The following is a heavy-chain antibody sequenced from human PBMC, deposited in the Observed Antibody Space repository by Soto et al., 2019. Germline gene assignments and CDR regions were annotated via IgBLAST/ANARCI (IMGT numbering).Heavy chain of an antibody. Sequence: QVQLVQSGAEVKKPGASVKVSCKASGGTFSSYAISWVRQAPGQGLEWVGGIIPIFGTANYAQKFQGRVTITADESTSTAYMELNSLRSEDTAVYYCARGRIGGATTPFDYWGQGTLVTVSS. J-gene: IGHJ4*02. D-gene: IGHD1-26*01. V-gene: IGHV1-69*01. CDR1: GGTFSSYA. CDR2: IIPIFGTA. CDR3: ARGRIGGATTPFDY.